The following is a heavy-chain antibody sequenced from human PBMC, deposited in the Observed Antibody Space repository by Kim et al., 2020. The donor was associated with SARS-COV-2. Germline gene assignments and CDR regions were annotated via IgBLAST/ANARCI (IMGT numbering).Heavy chain of an antibody. CDR1: GFTFSSYS. J-gene: IGHJ6*02. CDR3: ARGHRDDYVWASPVYCYYGMVV. V-gene: IGHV3-48*04. CDR2: ISSSSSTI. D-gene: IGHD3-16*01. Sequence: GGSLRLSCAASGFTFSSYSMNWVRQAPGKGLEWVSYISSSSSTIYYADSVKGRFTISRDNAKNSLFLRMNSLRAEGTAVYYCARGHRDDYVWASPVYCYYGMVVWVQRTTVTVSS.